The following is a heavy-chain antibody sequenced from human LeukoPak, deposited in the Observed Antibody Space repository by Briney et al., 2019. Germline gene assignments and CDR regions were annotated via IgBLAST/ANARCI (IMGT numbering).Heavy chain of an antibody. Sequence: GSLRLSCAASGFTFSSYWMSWVRQAPGKGLEWIGTIYYTGSTYYNPSLKSRVTISVDTSKNQFSLKLSSVTAADTAVYFCARDRLLWFGELDYWGQGTLVTVSS. D-gene: IGHD3-10*01. CDR1: GFTFSSYW. V-gene: IGHV4-4*01. CDR2: IYYTGST. CDR3: ARDRLLWFGELDY. J-gene: IGHJ4*02.